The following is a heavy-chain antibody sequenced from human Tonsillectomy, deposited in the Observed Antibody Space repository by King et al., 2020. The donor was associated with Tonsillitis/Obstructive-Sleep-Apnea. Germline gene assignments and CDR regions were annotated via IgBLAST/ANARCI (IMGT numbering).Heavy chain of an antibody. V-gene: IGHV1-24*01. CDR3: ATGGSRTSHSYYYMDV. CDR1: GYTLTELS. CDR2: FDPEDGET. D-gene: IGHD5-12*01. J-gene: IGHJ6*03. Sequence: QGQLVQSGAEVKKPGASVKVSCKVSGYTLTELSMHWVRQAPGKGLEWMGGFDPEDGETIYAQKFQGRVTMTEDTFTDTAYMELSSLRSEDTAVYYCATGGSRTSHSYYYMDVWGKGTTVTVSS.